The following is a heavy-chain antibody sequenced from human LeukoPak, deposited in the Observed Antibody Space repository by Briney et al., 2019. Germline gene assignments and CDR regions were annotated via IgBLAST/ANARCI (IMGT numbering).Heavy chain of an antibody. J-gene: IGHJ4*02. D-gene: IGHD3-22*01. Sequence: GASVNVSCKASGYTFTSYYMHWVRQAPGQGLEWMGIINPSGGSTSYAQKFQGRVTMTRDTSTSTVYMELSSLRSEDTAVYYCARDREPYYYDSSGLSIWGQGTLVTVSS. CDR1: GYTFTSYY. V-gene: IGHV1-46*01. CDR2: INPSGGST. CDR3: ARDREPYYYDSSGLSI.